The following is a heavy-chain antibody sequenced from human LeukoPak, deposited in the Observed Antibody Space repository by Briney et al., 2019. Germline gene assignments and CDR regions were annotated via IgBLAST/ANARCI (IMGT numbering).Heavy chain of an antibody. J-gene: IGHJ5*02. CDR3: ARGRRETMIDP. CDR2: IYYSGST. V-gene: IGHV4-31*03. CDR1: GGSISSGGYY. Sequence: SQTLFLTCTVSGGSISSGGYYWSWIRQHPGKGLEWIGYIYYSGSTYYNPSLKSRVTISVDTSKNQFSLKLSSVTAADTAVYYCARGRRETMIDPWGQGTLVTVSS. D-gene: IGHD3-22*01.